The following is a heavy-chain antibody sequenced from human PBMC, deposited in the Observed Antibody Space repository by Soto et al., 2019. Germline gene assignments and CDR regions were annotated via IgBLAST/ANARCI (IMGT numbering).Heavy chain of an antibody. CDR3: TADLPDEANAFDI. Sequence: EVQLMESGGGLVKPGGSLRLSCAASGVTLSNAWMSWVRQAPGKGLEWVGRIKSKAGGGTTDYAAPVKGRFTISRDDSKNTLYLQMNSVKTEDTAVYYCTADLPDEANAFDIWGQGTMVTVSS. CDR2: IKSKAGGGTT. V-gene: IGHV3-15*01. CDR1: GVTLSNAW. J-gene: IGHJ3*02.